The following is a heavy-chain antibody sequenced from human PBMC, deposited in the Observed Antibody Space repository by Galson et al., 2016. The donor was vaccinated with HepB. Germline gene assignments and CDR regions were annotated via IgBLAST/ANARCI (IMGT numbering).Heavy chain of an antibody. CDR3: AREGMIWFGESSPAPFYFDS. J-gene: IGHJ4*02. V-gene: IGHV3-11*06. CDR1: GFTFSDYY. CDR2: ISSAGSHT. D-gene: IGHD3-10*01. Sequence: SLRLSCATSGFTFSDYYMTWIRQAPGKGLEWVSYISSAGSHTKYADSVKGRFTISRDNAKSTLSLHINSLRAEDTAVYFCAREGMIWFGESSPAPFYFDSWGQGTPVTVSS.